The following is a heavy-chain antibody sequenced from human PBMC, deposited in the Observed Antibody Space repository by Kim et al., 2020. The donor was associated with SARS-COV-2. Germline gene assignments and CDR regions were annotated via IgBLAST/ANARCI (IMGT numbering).Heavy chain of an antibody. CDR1: GGSLGFYY. CDR3: ARGADYDILTGYLGLDV. V-gene: IGHV4-34*01. Sequence: SETLSLTCAVYGGSLGFYYWSRIRQPPGKGLEGIGEINHSGSTNYNPSLKSRVTISVDTSKNQFSLKLSSVTAADTAVYYCARGADYDILTGYLGLDVWGQRTTVTVSS. J-gene: IGHJ6*02. D-gene: IGHD3-9*01. CDR2: INHSGST.